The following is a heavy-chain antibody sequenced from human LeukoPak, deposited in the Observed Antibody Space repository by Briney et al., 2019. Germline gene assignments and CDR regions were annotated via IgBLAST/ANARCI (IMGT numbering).Heavy chain of an antibody. CDR2: IKQDGSEK. CDR3: ARDPWYSGSWYLGLG. V-gene: IGHV3-7*01. D-gene: IGHD6-13*01. CDR1: GFTFSSYL. J-gene: IGHJ4*02. Sequence: PGGSLRLSCAASGFTFSSYLMSWGRQAPGKGLEWVANIKQDGSEKYYVDSVKGRFTISRDNAKNSLYLQMNSLRAEDTAVYYCARDPWYSGSWYLGLGWGQGTLVTVSS.